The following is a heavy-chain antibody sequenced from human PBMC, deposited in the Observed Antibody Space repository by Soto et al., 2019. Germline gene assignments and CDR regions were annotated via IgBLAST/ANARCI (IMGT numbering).Heavy chain of an antibody. Sequence: GGSLRLSCAASGYIFSSYWMHWVRQAPGKGLVWVSRLHSDGWTTSYADSVKGRFTISRDNAKNTLYLQMNSLRAEDTAVYYCARHLRNGLRQGHNNSHGWECWEQETT. CDR1: GYIFSSYW. CDR2: LHSDGWTT. V-gene: IGHV3-74*01. D-gene: IGHD1-1*01. J-gene: IGHJ6*01. CDR3: ARHLRNGLRQGHNNSHGWEC.